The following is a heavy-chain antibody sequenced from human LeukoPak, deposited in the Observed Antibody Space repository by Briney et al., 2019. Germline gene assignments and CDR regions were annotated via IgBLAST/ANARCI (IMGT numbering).Heavy chain of an antibody. CDR3: AKVRNAWPTSFDA. CDR1: GVALSADA. V-gene: IGHV3-23*01. Sequence: GGSLRLSCAASGVALSADAVSWVRQAPGNGLEWFSAISSHSGTTYYAASVKGRFSISRDNSKNTLYLQLNCLTPEDTAVYYCAKVRNAWPTSFDAWGQGTLVTVSA. J-gene: IGHJ4*02. CDR2: ISSHSGTT. D-gene: IGHD5-24*01.